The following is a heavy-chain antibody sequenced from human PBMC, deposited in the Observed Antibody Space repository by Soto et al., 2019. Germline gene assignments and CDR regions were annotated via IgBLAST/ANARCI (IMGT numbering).Heavy chain of an antibody. V-gene: IGHV3-53*02. Sequence: EVQLVETGGGLIQPGGSLRLSCAASGFTVSSNFMTWVRQAPGKGLECVSVIYSGGSTYYADSVKGRFTISRDNSKNTLYLQMNSLRADDTAVYYCARDSKTMRSHFTYWYFELWGRGTLVTVSS. CDR1: GFTVSSNF. J-gene: IGHJ2*01. CDR3: ARDSKTMRSHFTYWYFEL. CDR2: IYSGGST.